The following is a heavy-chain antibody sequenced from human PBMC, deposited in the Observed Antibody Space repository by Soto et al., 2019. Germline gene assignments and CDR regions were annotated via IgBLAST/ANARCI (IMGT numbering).Heavy chain of an antibody. Sequence: EVQLVESGGGLVQPGGSLRLSCAASGFTVSSNYMSWVRQAPGKGLEWVSVIYSGGSTYYADSVKGRFTISRDNSKNTLYLQMNSLRAQDTAVYYCARDLVSGSYLDYWGQGTLVTVSS. D-gene: IGHD1-26*01. CDR3: ARDLVSGSYLDY. J-gene: IGHJ4*02. CDR1: GFTVSSNY. V-gene: IGHV3-66*01. CDR2: IYSGGST.